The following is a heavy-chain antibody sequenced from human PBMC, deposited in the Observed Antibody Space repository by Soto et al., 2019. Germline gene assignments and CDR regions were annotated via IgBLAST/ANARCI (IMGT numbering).Heavy chain of an antibody. Sequence: QVQLQASGPGLVKPSDTLSLTCTVSGGSVSMDTYYWTWIRQPPGRGLEWIGYMHYTGGTSYNPSLKSRVTISVDTSKNQFSLRLSSVTAADTALYYCATGGHYSDSMIWGQGILVTVSS. V-gene: IGHV4-61*01. CDR1: GGSVSMDTYY. CDR2: MHYTGGT. J-gene: IGHJ4*02. CDR3: ATGGHYSDSMI. D-gene: IGHD3-22*01.